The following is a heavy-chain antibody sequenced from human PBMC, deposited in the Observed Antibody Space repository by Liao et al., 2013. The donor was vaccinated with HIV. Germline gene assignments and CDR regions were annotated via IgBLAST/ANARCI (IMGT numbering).Heavy chain of an antibody. Sequence: QVQLQESGPGLVKPSQTLSLTCTVSGGSISSGSYYWSWIRQPAGMGLEWIGRIYTSGSTNYNPSLKSRVTISVDTSKNQFSLKLSSVTAADTAVYYCARGDYYDFWSAYYNAEGAFDIWGQGTMVTVSS. J-gene: IGHJ3*02. CDR2: IYTSGST. V-gene: IGHV4-61*02. CDR1: GGSISSGSYY. D-gene: IGHD3-3*01. CDR3: ARGDYYDFWSAYYNAEGAFDI.